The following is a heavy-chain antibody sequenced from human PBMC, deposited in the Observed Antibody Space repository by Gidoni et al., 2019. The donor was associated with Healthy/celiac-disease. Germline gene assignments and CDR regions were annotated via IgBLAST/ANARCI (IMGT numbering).Heavy chain of an antibody. V-gene: IGHV4-34*01. CDR1: GGSFSVYY. CDR3: ARGTTRKFSGSIDY. J-gene: IGHJ4*02. Sequence: QVQLQQWGAGLLKPSETLSLTCAVYGGSFSVYYWTWSRQPPGKGLEWIGEINHSGSTNYNPSLESRVTISVDTSKNQFSLRLSSVTAADTAVYYCARGTTRKFSGSIDYWGQGTLVTGSS. CDR2: INHSGST. D-gene: IGHD3-10*01.